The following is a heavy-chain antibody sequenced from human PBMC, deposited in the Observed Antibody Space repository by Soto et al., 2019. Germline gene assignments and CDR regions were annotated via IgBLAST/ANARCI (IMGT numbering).Heavy chain of an antibody. CDR3: ARGMTTVTTIDY. CDR2: ISYTGNT. V-gene: IGHV4-39*07. J-gene: IGHJ4*02. D-gene: IGHD4-4*01. CDR1: GDSISSAGYS. Sequence: PSETLSLTCTVSGDSISSAGYSWGWIRQPPGKGLEYIGTISYTGNTYYNSSLMSRVTISLDTSKNQFSLKLSSVTAADTAVYYCARGMTTVTTIDYWGQGTLVTVSS.